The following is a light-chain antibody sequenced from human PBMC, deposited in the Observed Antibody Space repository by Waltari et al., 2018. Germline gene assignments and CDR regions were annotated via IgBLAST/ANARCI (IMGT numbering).Light chain of an antibody. Sequence: GDRVTIPCRASQGISSALAWYQQKPGKAPKLLIYDASSLESGVPSRFSGSGSGTDFTLTISSLQPEDFATYYCQQFNSYLFGGGTKVEIK. CDR3: QQFNSYL. CDR2: DAS. J-gene: IGKJ4*01. CDR1: QGISSA. V-gene: IGKV1-13*02.